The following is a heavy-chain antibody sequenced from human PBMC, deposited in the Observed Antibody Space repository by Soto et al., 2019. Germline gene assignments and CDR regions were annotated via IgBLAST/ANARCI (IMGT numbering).Heavy chain of an antibody. V-gene: IGHV1-69*06. CDR1: GLIFSSYA. CDR3: VRGSNDEITTVKGYYFPVIDV. J-gene: IGHJ6*02. CDR2: ILPIFGTT. Sequence: QVQLVQSGAEVKKPGSSVKVSCKASGLIFSSYAISWVRQAPGQGLEGVGVILPIFGTTNYAQRFKCRVTIAAYTSRTSSNRDRSSLKSEETPFNFCVRGSNDEITTVKGYYFPVIDVWGQGTRVIVSS. D-gene: IGHD3-22*01.